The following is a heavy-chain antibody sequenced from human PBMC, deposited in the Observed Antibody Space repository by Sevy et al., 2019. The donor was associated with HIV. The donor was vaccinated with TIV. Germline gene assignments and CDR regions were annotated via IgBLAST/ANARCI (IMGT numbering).Heavy chain of an antibody. J-gene: IGHJ4*02. CDR2: ISSSNNYI. Sequence: GGSLRLSCAASGFTFSSYSMNWVRQAPGKGLEWVSSISSSNNYIYYADSLKGRFTIPRDNAKNSLYLQMNRLRAEDTAVYYCARDLREYSSSSKYYFDYWGQGILVTVSS. V-gene: IGHV3-21*01. D-gene: IGHD6-6*01. CDR3: ARDLREYSSSSKYYFDY. CDR1: GFTFSSYS.